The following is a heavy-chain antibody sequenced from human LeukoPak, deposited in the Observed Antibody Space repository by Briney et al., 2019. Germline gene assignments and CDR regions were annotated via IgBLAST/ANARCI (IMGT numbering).Heavy chain of an antibody. CDR3: AKDRYSSSSPVDY. CDR2: ISYDGSNK. D-gene: IGHD6-6*01. V-gene: IGHV3-30*18. Sequence: PGGSLRLSCAAPGFTFSSYGMHGSRKAPGKGLEGVAVISYDGSNKYYADSVKGRFTISRDNSKNTLYLQMNSLRAEDTAVYYCAKDRYSSSSPVDYWGQGTLVTVSS. CDR1: GFTFSSYG. J-gene: IGHJ4*02.